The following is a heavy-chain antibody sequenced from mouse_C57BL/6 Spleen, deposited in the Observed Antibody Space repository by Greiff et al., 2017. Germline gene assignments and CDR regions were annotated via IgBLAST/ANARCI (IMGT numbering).Heavy chain of an antibody. CDR1: GFTFSDYG. V-gene: IGHV5-17*01. Sequence: EVQLVESGGGLVKPGGSLKLSCAASGFTFSDYGMHWVRQAPEKGLEWVAYISSGSSTIYYADTVKGRFTISRDNAKNTLFLQMTSLRAEDTAMYYCARENYYAMDYWGQGTSVTVSS. J-gene: IGHJ4*01. CDR3: ARENYYAMDY. CDR2: ISSGSSTI.